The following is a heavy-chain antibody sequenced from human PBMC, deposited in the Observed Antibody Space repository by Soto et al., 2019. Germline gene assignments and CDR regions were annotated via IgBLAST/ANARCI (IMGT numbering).Heavy chain of an antibody. D-gene: IGHD6-19*01. CDR1: CYTFTSCG. CDR2: ISAYNGNT. J-gene: IGHJ4*02. Sequence: SVKVSCKASCYTFTSCGISWVRQAPGQGLEWMGWISAYNGNTNYAQKLQGRVTMTTDTSTSTAYMELRSLRSDDTAVYYCARVWQWLAHSPIYLDSWGQGTLVTVSS. V-gene: IGHV1-18*01. CDR3: ARVWQWLAHSPIYLDS.